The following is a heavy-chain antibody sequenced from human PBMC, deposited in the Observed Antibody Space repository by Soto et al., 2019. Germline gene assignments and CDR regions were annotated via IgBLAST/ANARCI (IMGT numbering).Heavy chain of an antibody. Sequence: GGSLRLSCAASGFTFSSYAMSWVRQAPGKGLEWVSAISGSGGSTYYADSVKGRFTISRDNSQNTLYLQMNSLRAEDTAVYYCAKDSCSSTSCRYYYYYYYMDVWGKGTTVTVSS. CDR1: GFTFSSYA. CDR3: AKDSCSSTSCRYYYYYYYMDV. D-gene: IGHD2-2*01. J-gene: IGHJ6*03. CDR2: ISGSGGST. V-gene: IGHV3-23*01.